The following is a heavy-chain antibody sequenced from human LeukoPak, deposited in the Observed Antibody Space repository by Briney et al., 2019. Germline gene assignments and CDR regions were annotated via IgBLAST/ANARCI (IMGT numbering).Heavy chain of an antibody. CDR1: GYTFTSYD. J-gene: IGHJ6*02. CDR3: ARGYYDFWSGYSFELDYYYYGMDV. V-gene: IGHV1-8*01. CDR2: MNPNSGNT. D-gene: IGHD3-3*01. Sequence: ASVKVSCKASGYTFTSYDINWVRQATGQGLEWMGWMNPNSGNTGYAQKLQGRVTMTRNTSISTAYMELSSLRSEDTAVNYCARGYYDFWSGYSFELDYYYYGMDVWGQGTTVTVSS.